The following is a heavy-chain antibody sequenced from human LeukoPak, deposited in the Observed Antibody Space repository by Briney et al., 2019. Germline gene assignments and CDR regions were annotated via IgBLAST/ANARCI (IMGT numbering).Heavy chain of an antibody. CDR1: GGSFSGYY. CDR2: INHSGST. D-gene: IGHD6-6*01. Sequence: SETLSLTCAVYGGSFSGYYWSWIRQPPGKGLEWIGEINHSGSTSYNPSLKSRVTISVDTSKNQFSLKLSSVTAADTAVYYCARGSKSIAARPLDYWGQGTLVTVSS. CDR3: ARGSKSIAARPLDY. J-gene: IGHJ4*02. V-gene: IGHV4-34*01.